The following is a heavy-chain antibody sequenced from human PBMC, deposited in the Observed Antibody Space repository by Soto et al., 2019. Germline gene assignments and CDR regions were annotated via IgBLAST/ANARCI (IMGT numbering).Heavy chain of an antibody. CDR1: GGTFSSYA. Sequence: QVQLVQSGAEVKKPGSSVKVSCKASGGTFSSYAISWVRQAPGQGLEWMGGIIPIFGTANYAQKFQGRVKITADKSTSTAYLELSSLRSEDTAVYYCASEADTAMVGGFDYWGQGTLVAVSS. J-gene: IGHJ4*02. CDR3: ASEADTAMVGGFDY. CDR2: IIPIFGTA. D-gene: IGHD5-18*01. V-gene: IGHV1-69*06.